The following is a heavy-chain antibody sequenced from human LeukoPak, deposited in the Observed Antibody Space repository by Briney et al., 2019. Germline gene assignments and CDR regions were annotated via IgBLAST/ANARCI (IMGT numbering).Heavy chain of an antibody. Sequence: GGSLRLSCAASGFPFSASAITWVRQAPGKGLEWVSHILSTGTTYYADSVRGRFTISRDNSKNTLYLLMTSLRADDTAVYYCATVKYDYGDPVGWFDPWGQGTLVTVSS. D-gene: IGHD4-17*01. J-gene: IGHJ5*02. CDR1: GFPFSASA. CDR2: ILSTGTT. CDR3: ATVKYDYGDPVGWFDP. V-gene: IGHV3-23*01.